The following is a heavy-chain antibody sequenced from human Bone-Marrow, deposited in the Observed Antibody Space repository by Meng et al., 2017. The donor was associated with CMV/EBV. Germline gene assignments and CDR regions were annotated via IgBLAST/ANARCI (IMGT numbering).Heavy chain of an antibody. CDR1: GGSLSSTAYY. J-gene: IGHJ2*01. D-gene: IGHD6-6*01. Sequence: SETLSLTCTVSGGSLSSTAYYWGWIRQPPGKGLEYIGTIYDRENTFYNPSLRGRLTISVDTSKNQFSLKLTSVTAADTAVYYCARGHTRSSNNVFFDLWGRGTLVTVSS. V-gene: IGHV4-39*07. CDR2: IYDRENT. CDR3: ARGHTRSSNNVFFDL.